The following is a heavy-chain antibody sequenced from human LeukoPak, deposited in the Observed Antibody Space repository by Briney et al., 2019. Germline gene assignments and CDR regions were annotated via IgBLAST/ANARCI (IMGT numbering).Heavy chain of an antibody. V-gene: IGHV3-49*03. CDR1: GFTLGDYA. D-gene: IGHD5-12*01. CDR3: SSYSGYGFTPFDY. Sequence: PGGSLRLSCTTSGFTLGDYAMNWFRQAPGKGLEWVGFTRSRAYGGTTEYAASVKGRFTISRDDSKSIAYLQMNSLKNEDTAVYYCSSYSGYGFTPFDYWGQGTLVTVSS. CDR2: TRSRAYGGTT. J-gene: IGHJ4*02.